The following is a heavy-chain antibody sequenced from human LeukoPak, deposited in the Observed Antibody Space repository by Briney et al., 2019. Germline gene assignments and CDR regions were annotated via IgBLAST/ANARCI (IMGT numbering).Heavy chain of an antibody. CDR1: GGSISSGDYY. J-gene: IGHJ4*02. V-gene: IGHV4-30-4*01. Sequence: SQTPSLTCTVSGGSISSGDYYWSWIRQPPGKGLEWIAEINHRGTTHYNPSLMSRVNISADTSKNHFSLNLDSVTAADTAVYYCARSWAGMYYPFYYFDYWGQGALVTVSP. D-gene: IGHD1-26*01. CDR3: ARSWAGMYYPFYYFDY. CDR2: INHRGTT.